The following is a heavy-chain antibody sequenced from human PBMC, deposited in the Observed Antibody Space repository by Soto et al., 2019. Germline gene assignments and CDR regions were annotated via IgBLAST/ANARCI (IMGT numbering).Heavy chain of an antibody. Sequence: EESLKISCKGSGYSFTSYWISWVRQMPGKGLEWMGRIDPSDSYTNYSPSLQGHVTISADKSISTAYLQWSSLKASDTAMYHCVRDVDTTSHLNRFDPWGQGTLVTVSS. J-gene: IGHJ5*02. V-gene: IGHV5-10-1*01. CDR1: GYSFTSYW. CDR3: VRDVDTTSHLNRFDP. D-gene: IGHD1-26*01. CDR2: IDPSDSYT.